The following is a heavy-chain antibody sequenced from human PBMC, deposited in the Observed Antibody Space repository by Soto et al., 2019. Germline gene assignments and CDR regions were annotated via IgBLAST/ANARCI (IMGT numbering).Heavy chain of an antibody. Sequence: QVQLQEWGPGLMKPSETLSLTCIVSRGSISNYFWTWIRQPPGRGLEWIGYISYSGTTNYNASLKSRVTISVDTSANQFSLRVRSVTAADTAVYYCARIRGLGEVSPYFDPWGQGARVTVSS. D-gene: IGHD3-16*01. J-gene: IGHJ4*02. V-gene: IGHV4-59*01. CDR1: RGSISNYF. CDR3: ARIRGLGEVSPYFDP. CDR2: ISYSGTT.